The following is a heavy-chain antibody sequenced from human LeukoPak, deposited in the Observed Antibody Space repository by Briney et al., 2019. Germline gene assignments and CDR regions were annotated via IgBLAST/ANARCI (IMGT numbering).Heavy chain of an antibody. CDR2: IYYSGST. CDR3: SRHSPTDYYYYYMDV. Sequence: SETLSLTCTVYGGSLSSRSYYWGWSRQPPLKGLEWIGSIYYSGSTYYNPSLKSRVTISVDTSKTQFSLKLSSVTAADTAVYYCSRHSPTDYYYYYMDVWGKGTTVTISS. V-gene: IGHV4-39*01. J-gene: IGHJ6*03. CDR1: GGSLSSRSYY.